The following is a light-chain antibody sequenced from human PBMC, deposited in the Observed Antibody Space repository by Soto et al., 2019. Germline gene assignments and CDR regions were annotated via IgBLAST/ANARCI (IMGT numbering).Light chain of an antibody. J-gene: IGKJ2*01. V-gene: IGKV1-27*01. CDR1: QGVGNY. CDR2: DAS. Sequence: DIQMTQSPSSLSASVGDRVTITCRASQGVGNYLAWYQQKPGKAPKLLIYDASTLQLGVPSRFSGSGSGTHFTLRISSLQHEDDTDYCCQRYSSYTYTFGKRTKMEIK. CDR3: QRYSSYTYT.